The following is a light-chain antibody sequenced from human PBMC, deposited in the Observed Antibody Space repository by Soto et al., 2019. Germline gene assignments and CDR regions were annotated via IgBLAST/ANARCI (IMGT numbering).Light chain of an antibody. CDR2: GAS. CDR1: QSVSSSY. J-gene: IGKJ1*01. CDR3: QQYGSSPPWK. V-gene: IGKV3-20*01. Sequence: ELVLTQSPGTLSLSPGERATLSCRASQSVSSSYLAWYQQKPGQAPRLLIYGASSRATGIPDRFSGSGSGTDFTLTISRLEPEEFAVYYCQQYGSSPPWKFGQGTKVEIK.